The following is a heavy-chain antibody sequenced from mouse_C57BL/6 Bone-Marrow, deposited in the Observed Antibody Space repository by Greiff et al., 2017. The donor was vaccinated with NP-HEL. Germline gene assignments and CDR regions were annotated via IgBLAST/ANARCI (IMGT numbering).Heavy chain of an antibody. Sequence: QVQLQQPGAELVKPGASVKLSCKASGYTFTSYWMHWVKQRPGQGLEWIGMIHPNSGSTNYNEKFKSKATLTVDKSSSTAYVQLSSLTSEDSAVYYYAVGRQLRLPHYFDDWGKGTTLTVSS. V-gene: IGHV1-64*01. CDR1: GYTFTSYW. CDR2: IHPNSGST. D-gene: IGHD3-2*02. CDR3: AVGRQLRLPHYFDD. J-gene: IGHJ2*01.